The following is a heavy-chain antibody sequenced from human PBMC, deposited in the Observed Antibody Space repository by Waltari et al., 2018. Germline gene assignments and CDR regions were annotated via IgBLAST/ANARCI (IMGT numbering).Heavy chain of an antibody. CDR3: ARDTDLAGYSSSYFDY. J-gene: IGHJ4*02. Sequence: QVQLVQSGAEVKKPGSSVKVSCKAPGGTFSSYTISWVRQAPGQGLEWMGRIIPILGIANYAQKFQGRVTSTADKSTSTAYMELSSLRSEDTAVYYCARDTDLAGYSSSYFDYWGQGTLVTVSS. CDR1: GGTFSSYT. D-gene: IGHD6-6*01. CDR2: IIPILGIA. V-gene: IGHV1-69*08.